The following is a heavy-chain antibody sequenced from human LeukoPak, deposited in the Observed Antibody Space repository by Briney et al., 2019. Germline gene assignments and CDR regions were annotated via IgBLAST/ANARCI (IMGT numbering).Heavy chain of an antibody. CDR3: TRGNLAAGGAFDI. CDR2: IHREESTI. CDR1: GFTFSSSW. D-gene: IGHD6-13*01. V-gene: IGHV3-74*01. Sequence: GGSLRLSCAGSGFTFSSSWIHWVRQDPGKGLVWVSRIHREESTISYADSVKGRFTISRDNAKNTLYLQTNSLRAEDTAVYYCTRGNLAAGGAFDIWGQGTVVTVSS. J-gene: IGHJ3*02.